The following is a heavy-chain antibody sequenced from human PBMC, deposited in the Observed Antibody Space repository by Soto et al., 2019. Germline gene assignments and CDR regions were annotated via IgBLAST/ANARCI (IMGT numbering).Heavy chain of an antibody. D-gene: IGHD2-8*01. CDR1: GDSISSDKYF. Sequence: QVQLQESGPGLVKPSQTLSLICTVSGDSISSDKYFWSWIRQPPGQGLEWIGYISNRGTPYYNPSLKSRVTISLDTSKNRFSLDMYSVTAADTAVYYCAREVNVVALSDAFDIWGQGTMVTVSS. J-gene: IGHJ3*02. V-gene: IGHV4-30-4*01. CDR2: ISNRGTP. CDR3: AREVNVVALSDAFDI.